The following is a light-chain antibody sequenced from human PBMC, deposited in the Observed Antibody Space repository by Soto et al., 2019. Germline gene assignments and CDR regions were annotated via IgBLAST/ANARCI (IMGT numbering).Light chain of an antibody. J-gene: IGKJ1*01. CDR2: DAS. CDR3: QQYNGYSRT. V-gene: IGKV1-5*01. CDR1: QTISNW. Sequence: DIQMTQSPSTLSGSVGDRVTITCRASQTISNWLAWYQQKPGKAPTLLIYDASTLERGVPSRFSGTGSGTEFTLSIDSLQPDDFATFYCQQYNGYSRTFGQGTKVDIK.